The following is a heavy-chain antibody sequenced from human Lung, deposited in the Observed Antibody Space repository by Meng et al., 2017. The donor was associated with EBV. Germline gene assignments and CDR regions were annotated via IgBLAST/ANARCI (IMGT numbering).Heavy chain of an antibody. J-gene: IGHJ4*02. Sequence: QVQLNPVGGGLFKPSETLSLTCGVFGRSFSSYQWTWIRQPPGKGLEWLGEITQSGSTSYNASVKSRVTILRDVAKKQVSLKLGSVTAADTAVYYCARLSMAGHVFEFWGEGTLVTVSS. V-gene: IGHV4-34*01. D-gene: IGHD3-16*01. CDR3: ARLSMAGHVFEF. CDR2: ITQSGST. CDR1: GRSFSSYQ.